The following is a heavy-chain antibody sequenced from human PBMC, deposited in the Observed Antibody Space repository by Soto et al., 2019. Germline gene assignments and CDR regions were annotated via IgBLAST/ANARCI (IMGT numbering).Heavy chain of an antibody. CDR2: IYWDDDK. CDR1: GFSLTTIGVG. D-gene: IGHD5-18*01. J-gene: IGHJ4*02. Sequence: QITLKESAPTRVKPTQTLARTCTFSGFSLTTIGVGVAWISKTPRKALEWLAVIYWDDDKRYSPSLMSRLTSTKDTSKNQVVLTMANMDPVDTGTYFCAHRGYMYGNWDHGYFDYWGQGTLVTVSS. V-gene: IGHV2-5*02. CDR3: AHRGYMYGNWDHGYFDY.